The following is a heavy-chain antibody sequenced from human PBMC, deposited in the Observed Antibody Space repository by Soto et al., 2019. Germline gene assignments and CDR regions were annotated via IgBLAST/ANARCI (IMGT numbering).Heavy chain of an antibody. V-gene: IGHV5-51*01. CDR3: ARQIRKFRYYYYAMDV. Sequence: GEALKISCKWSGYTFTDYWIGWVSQLAFKGLEWMGIIYPGDSDTRYSPSFKGHVTITVDKSTNNDYLQWNTPRDSDNAMYYCARQIRKFRYYYYAMDVWGQGTTVTVSS. CDR2: IYPGDSDT. J-gene: IGHJ6*02. CDR1: GYTFTDYW.